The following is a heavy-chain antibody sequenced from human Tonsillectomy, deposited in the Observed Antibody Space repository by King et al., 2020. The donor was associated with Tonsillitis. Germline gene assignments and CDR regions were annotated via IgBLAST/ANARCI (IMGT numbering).Heavy chain of an antibody. CDR2: IDPSDSYT. D-gene: IGHD5-12*01. V-gene: IGHV5-10-1*03. CDR3: ATRTGFSGYGSFFEY. CDR1: GYSFSDYL. J-gene: IGHJ4*02. Sequence: VQLVESGAAVKKPGESLRISCQGSGYSFSDYLITWVRQVPGKGLEWMGRIDPSDSYTNYSPSLQGHVTISADKSITTAYLQWSSLKASDTAIYYCATRTGFSGYGSFFEYWGQGTLVTVSS.